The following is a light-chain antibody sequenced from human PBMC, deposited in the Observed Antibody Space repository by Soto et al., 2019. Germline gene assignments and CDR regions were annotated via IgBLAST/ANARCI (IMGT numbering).Light chain of an antibody. CDR3: VVLDSSSDNVV. CDR1: NIGSKS. CDR2: DDS. Sequence: SYELTQPPSVSVAPGQTARITCGGTNIGSKSVHWYQQKPGQAPVLVVYDDSDRTSGIPERFSGSNSGNTATLTISSVEAGDEADYYCVVLDSSSDNVVLGVGTKLNVL. V-gene: IGLV3-21*02. J-gene: IGLJ2*01.